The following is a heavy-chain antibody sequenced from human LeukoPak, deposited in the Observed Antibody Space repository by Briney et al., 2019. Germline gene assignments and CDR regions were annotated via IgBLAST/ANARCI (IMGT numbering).Heavy chain of an antibody. CDR2: ISGSGGST. D-gene: IGHD3-10*01. CDR3: AKGSNSGITMVRGVIKSYFDY. Sequence: GGSLRLSCAASGFTFSSYAMSWVRQAPGKGLEWASAISGSGGSTYYADSVKGRFTISRDNSKNTLYLQMNSLRAEDTAVYYCAKGSNSGITMVRGVIKSYFDYWGQGTLVTVSS. CDR1: GFTFSSYA. J-gene: IGHJ4*02. V-gene: IGHV3-23*01.